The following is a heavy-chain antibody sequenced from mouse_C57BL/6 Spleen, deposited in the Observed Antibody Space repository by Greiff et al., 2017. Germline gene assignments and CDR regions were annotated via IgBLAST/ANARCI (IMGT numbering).Heavy chain of an antibody. CDR3: AREGYDYDDWYFDV. CDR1: GYSITSGYY. Sequence: EVKLLESGPGLVKPSQSLSLTCSVTGYSITSGYYWNWIRQFPGNKLEWMGYISYDGSNNYNPSLKNRISITRDTSKNQFFLKLNSVTTEDTATYYCAREGYDYDDWYFDVWGTGTTGTVSS. J-gene: IGHJ1*03. CDR2: ISYDGSN. V-gene: IGHV3-6*01. D-gene: IGHD2-4*01.